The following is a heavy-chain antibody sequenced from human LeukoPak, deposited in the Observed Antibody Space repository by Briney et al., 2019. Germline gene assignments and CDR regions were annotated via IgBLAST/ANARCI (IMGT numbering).Heavy chain of an antibody. CDR3: AKAFRGDYYYMDV. J-gene: IGHJ6*03. CDR2: ISWNSGSI. Sequence: GRSLRLSCAASGFTFDDYAMHCVRQAPGKGLEWVLDISWNSGSIGYADSVKGRFTISRDNAKNSLYLQMNGLRAEDMALYYCAKAFRGDYYYMDVWGKGTTVTVSS. D-gene: IGHD3-3*02. CDR1: GFTFDDYA. V-gene: IGHV3-9*03.